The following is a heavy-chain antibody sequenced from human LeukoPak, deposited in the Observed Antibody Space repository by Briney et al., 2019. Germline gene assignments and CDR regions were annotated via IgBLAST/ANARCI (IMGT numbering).Heavy chain of an antibody. CDR3: AKDRPNYHESNGHYFRRNGDS. CDR1: GFTFHNYA. J-gene: IGHJ5*01. Sequence: GGSPRLSCAASGFTFHNYAMSWVRQAPGKGLEWVSAISSSGDITFYADSVRGRFTISRDNSRYTLHLQMNSLRAEDAAMYYCAKDRPNYHESNGHYFRRNGDSWGQGTLVTVSS. CDR2: ISSSGDIT. D-gene: IGHD3-22*01. V-gene: IGHV3-23*01.